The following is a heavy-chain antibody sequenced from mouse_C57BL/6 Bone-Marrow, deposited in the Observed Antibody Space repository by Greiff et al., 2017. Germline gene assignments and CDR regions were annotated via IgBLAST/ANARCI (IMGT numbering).Heavy chain of an antibody. CDR2: IDPSDSYT. V-gene: IGHV1-59*01. CDR1: GYTFTSYW. D-gene: IGHD2-2*01. J-gene: IGHJ2*01. CDR3: ARGWLRDY. Sequence: QVQLQQPGAELVRPGTSVKLSCKASGYTFTSYWMHWVKQRPGQGLEWIGVIDPSDSYTNYNQKFKGKATLTVDTSSSTAYMQLSSLTSEDSAVYHCARGWLRDYWGQGTTLTVSS.